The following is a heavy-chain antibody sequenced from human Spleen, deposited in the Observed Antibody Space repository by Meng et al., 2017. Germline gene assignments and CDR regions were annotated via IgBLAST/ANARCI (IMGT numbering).Heavy chain of an antibody. Sequence: QVQLTQWGAGLLKPSETLSLTCAVYGGSFSDYYWSWIRQPPGKGLEWIGEINHSGSTNYNPSLESRATISVDTSQNNLSLKLSSVTAADSAVYYCARGPTTMAHDFDYWGQGTLVTVSS. CDR3: ARGPTTMAHDFDY. J-gene: IGHJ4*02. CDR1: GGSFSDYY. CDR2: INHSGST. V-gene: IGHV4-34*01. D-gene: IGHD4-11*01.